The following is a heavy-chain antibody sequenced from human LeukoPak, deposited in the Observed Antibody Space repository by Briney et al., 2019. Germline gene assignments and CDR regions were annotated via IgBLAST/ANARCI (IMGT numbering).Heavy chain of an antibody. CDR2: IYYGGST. D-gene: IGHD3-9*01. V-gene: IGHV4-39*07. CDR1: GGSISSSNYY. J-gene: IGHJ4*02. Sequence: PSETLSLTCTVSGGSISSSNYYWGWIRQPPGKGLEWIGNIYYGGSTYYNVSLKSRVTMSIDTSKNQFSLKLSSVTAADTAVYYCARGRLLVLRYFDWSYGYFDYWGQGTLVTVSS. CDR3: ARGRLLVLRYFDWSYGYFDY.